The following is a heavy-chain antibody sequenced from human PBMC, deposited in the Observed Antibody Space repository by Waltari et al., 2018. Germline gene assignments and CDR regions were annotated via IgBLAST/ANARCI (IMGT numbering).Heavy chain of an antibody. V-gene: IGHV3-23*01. D-gene: IGHD3-22*01. J-gene: IGHJ4*02. CDR2: ISGSGGST. CDR1: GFTFSSYA. CDR3: ARGPETYYYDSSGYYVDY. Sequence: EVQLLESGGGLVQPGGSLRLSCAASGFTFSSYAMSWVRQAPGKGLGWVSAISGSGGSTYYAASLKGRFTIFRDKSKNTLYLQMNSLRAADTAVYYCARGPETYYYDSSGYYVDYWGQGTLVTVSS.